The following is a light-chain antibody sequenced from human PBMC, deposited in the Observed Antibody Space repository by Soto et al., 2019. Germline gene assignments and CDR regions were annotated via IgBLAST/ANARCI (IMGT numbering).Light chain of an antibody. V-gene: IGKV1-5*03. Sequence: DIQMTQSPSTLSASVEDRVTITCRASQSIRTWLAWYQQKPGKGPKLLIFQASSLETGVPSRFSGSGSGTEFTLTISSLHPDDFATYYCQQYDSYPWTFGQVTKVEIK. CDR1: QSIRTW. J-gene: IGKJ1*01. CDR3: QQYDSYPWT. CDR2: QAS.